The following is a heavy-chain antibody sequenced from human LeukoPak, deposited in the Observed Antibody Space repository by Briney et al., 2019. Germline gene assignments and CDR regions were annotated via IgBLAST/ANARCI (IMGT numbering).Heavy chain of an antibody. CDR3: ARDYCSGGSCYYFDY. CDR2: IHSSSGSI. V-gene: IGHV3-21*01. CDR1: GFNFTNYN. D-gene: IGHD2-15*01. Sequence: GGSLRLSCAASGFNFTNYNMNWVRQAPGKGLEWVSSIHSSSGSIYYADSLKGRFTISRDNAKNSLYLQMNSLRAEDTAVYYCARDYCSGGSCYYFDYWGQGTLVTVSS. J-gene: IGHJ4*02.